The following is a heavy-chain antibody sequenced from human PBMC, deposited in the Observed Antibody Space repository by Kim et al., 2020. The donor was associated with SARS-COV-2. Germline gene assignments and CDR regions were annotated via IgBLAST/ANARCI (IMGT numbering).Heavy chain of an antibody. V-gene: IGHV3-23*01. CDR3: AKAFDYYDSRGIDY. D-gene: IGHD3-22*01. CDR2: ISGSGGST. Sequence: GGSLRLSCAASGFTFSSYAMSWVRQAPGKGLEWVSAISGSGGSTYYADSVKGRFTISRDNSKNTLYLQMNSLRAEDTAVYYCAKAFDYYDSRGIDYWGQGTLVTVSS. CDR1: GFTFSSYA. J-gene: IGHJ4*02.